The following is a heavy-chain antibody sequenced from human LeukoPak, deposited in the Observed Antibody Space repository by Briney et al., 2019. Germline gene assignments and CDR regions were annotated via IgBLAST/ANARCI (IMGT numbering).Heavy chain of an antibody. Sequence: SVTVSFTASGGTFSIYAISWVRPAPGQGLEWMGGIIPIFGTANYAQKFQGRVTITADESTSTAYMELSSLRSEDTAVHYCARDFSSWYERPHTGFDYWGQGTLVTVSS. CDR1: GGTFSIYA. CDR3: ARDFSSWYERPHTGFDY. V-gene: IGHV1-69*01. D-gene: IGHD6-13*01. CDR2: IIPIFGTA. J-gene: IGHJ4*02.